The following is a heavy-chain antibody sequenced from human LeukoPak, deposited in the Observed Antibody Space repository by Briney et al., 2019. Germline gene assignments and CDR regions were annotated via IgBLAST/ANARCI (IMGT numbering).Heavy chain of an antibody. Sequence: PGGSLRLSCTASGITLSSYSMNWVRQAPGEGLEWVSSISSSSSYIYYGDSVKGRFTISRDNAKNSLYLQMNSLRAEDTAVYCCARGITVRGVYPDYWGQGTLVTVSS. J-gene: IGHJ4*02. V-gene: IGHV3-21*01. CDR2: ISSSSSYI. CDR1: GITLSSYS. CDR3: ARGITVRGVYPDY. D-gene: IGHD3-10*01.